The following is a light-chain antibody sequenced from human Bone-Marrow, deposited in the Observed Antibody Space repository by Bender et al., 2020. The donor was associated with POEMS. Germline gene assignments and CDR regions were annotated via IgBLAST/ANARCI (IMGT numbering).Light chain of an antibody. CDR1: GSNIGGYP. CDR2: ANS. CDR3: QSYDSSLSGRV. J-gene: IGLJ3*02. V-gene: IGLV1-40*01. Sequence: QSVLTQPPSVSGTPGQRVTISCSGSGSNIGGYPVNWYQQLPGTAPKLLIYANSIRPSGVPDRFSGSKSGTSASLAITGLQAEDEADYYCQSYDSSLSGRVFGGGTKLTVL.